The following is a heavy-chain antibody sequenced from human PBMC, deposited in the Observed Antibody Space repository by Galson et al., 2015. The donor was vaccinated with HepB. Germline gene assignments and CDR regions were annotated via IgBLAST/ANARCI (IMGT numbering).Heavy chain of an antibody. D-gene: IGHD1-1*01. J-gene: IGHJ6*02. CDR3: ARYDTSTDGMDV. Sequence: AEVKKPGESLRISCKGSGYTFTTYRISWVRRMPGKGLEWVGRIDPGDSETDYSPSYQGHVTLSVDKSISPAYLHWRSLKASDTAMFYCARYDTSTDGMDVWGQGTTVTVSS. CDR2: IDPGDSET. V-gene: IGHV5-10-1*01. CDR1: GYTFTTYR.